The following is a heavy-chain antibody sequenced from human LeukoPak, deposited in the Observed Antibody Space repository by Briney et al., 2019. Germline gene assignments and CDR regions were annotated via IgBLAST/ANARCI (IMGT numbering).Heavy chain of an antibody. D-gene: IGHD3-16*01. CDR3: ARDDALLGGTFFDY. CDR2: ISHSGST. J-gene: IGHJ4*02. Sequence: SETLSLTCAVYGGSFSGYYWSWIRQPPGKGLEWIGEISHSGSTMYSTSLESRVTISLDTSKNQFSLKLSSVTAADTAVYYCARDDALLGGTFFDYWGQGTLVTVSS. V-gene: IGHV4-34*01. CDR1: GGSFSGYY.